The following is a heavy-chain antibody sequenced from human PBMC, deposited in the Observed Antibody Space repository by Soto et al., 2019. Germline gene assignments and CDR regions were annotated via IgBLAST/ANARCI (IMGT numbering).Heavy chain of an antibody. D-gene: IGHD3-10*01. CDR1: GGTFSSYA. V-gene: IGHV1-69*01. J-gene: IGHJ6*02. CDR3: ARDRYGSRSYHHYYYYGMDV. Sequence: QVQLVQSGAEVKKPGSSVKVSCKASGGTFSSYAISWVRQAPGQGLEWMGGIIPIFGTANYAQKFQGRVTITADESTSTAYMELSSLRSEDTAVYYCARDRYGSRSYHHYYYYGMDVWGQGTTVTVSS. CDR2: IIPIFGTA.